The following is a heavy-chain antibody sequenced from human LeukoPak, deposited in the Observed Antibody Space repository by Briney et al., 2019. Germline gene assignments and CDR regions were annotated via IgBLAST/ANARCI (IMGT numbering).Heavy chain of an antibody. CDR2: IYTSGST. CDR3: ARERGLWPAYDYCMDV. CDR1: GGSINTYY. Sequence: SETLSLTCTVSGGSINTYYWSWIRQPAGKGPEWIGRIYTSGSTDYNPSLKSRVTVSVDTSKNQFSLKLNSVTAADTAVYYCARERGLWPAYDYCMDVWGKGTMVTVSS. D-gene: IGHD3-16*01. J-gene: IGHJ6*03. V-gene: IGHV4-4*07.